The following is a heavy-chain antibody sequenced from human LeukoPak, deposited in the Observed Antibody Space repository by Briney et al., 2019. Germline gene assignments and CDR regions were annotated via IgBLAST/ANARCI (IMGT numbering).Heavy chain of an antibody. J-gene: IGHJ6*03. V-gene: IGHV4-61*02. CDR2: IYTSGST. CDR3: ARVRLGVGATYYYYYMDV. Sequence: SQTLSLTCTVSGGSISSGSYYWSWIRQPAGKGLEWIGRIYTSGSTNYNPSLKSRVTISVDTSKNQFSLKLSSVTAADTAVYYCARVRLGVGATYYYYYMDVCGKGTTVTVSS. CDR1: GGSISSGSYY. D-gene: IGHD1-26*01.